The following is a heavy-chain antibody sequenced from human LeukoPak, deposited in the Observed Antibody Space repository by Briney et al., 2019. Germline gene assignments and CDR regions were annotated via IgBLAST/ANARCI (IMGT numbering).Heavy chain of an antibody. CDR1: GGSFSGYY. V-gene: IGHV4-34*01. CDR2: INHSGST. D-gene: IGHD3-22*01. CDR3: ARGLVDSSGYYYGWYYYMDV. J-gene: IGHJ6*03. Sequence: KTSETLSLTCAVYGGSFSGYYWSWIRQPPGKGLEWIGEINHSGSTNYNPSLKSRVTISVDTSKNQFSLKLSSVTAADTAVYYCARGLVDSSGYYYGWYYYMDVWGKGTTVTVSS.